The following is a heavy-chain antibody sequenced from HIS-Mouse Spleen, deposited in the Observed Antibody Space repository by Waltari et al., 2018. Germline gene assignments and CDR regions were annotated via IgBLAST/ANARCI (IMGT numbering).Heavy chain of an antibody. CDR2: IYYSGRT. V-gene: IGHV4-39*07. J-gene: IGHJ3*02. CDR3: AREPSAFDI. Sequence: QLQLQESGPGLVKPSETLSPPCPVSGGPISRSSSYWGWIRQPPGKGLEWIGSIYYSGRTYYNPSLKSRVTISVDTSKNQFSLKLSSVTAADTAVYYCAREPSAFDIWGQGTMVTVSS. CDR1: GGPISRSSSY.